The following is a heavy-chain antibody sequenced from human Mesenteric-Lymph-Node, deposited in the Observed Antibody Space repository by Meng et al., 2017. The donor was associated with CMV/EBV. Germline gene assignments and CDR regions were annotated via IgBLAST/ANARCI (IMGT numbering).Heavy chain of an antibody. CDR3: VRGRDSSGFHFDY. CDR1: GGTFDTHA. V-gene: IGHV1-69*04. D-gene: IGHD3-22*01. J-gene: IGHJ4*02. CDR2: IIPVIGTG. Sequence: ASGGTFDTHAITWVRQAPGQGLEWMGRIIPVIGTGNYAQKFQGRVTITADKSTSTSHMEMISLTSEDTAVYYCVRGRDSSGFHFDYWGQGALVTVSS.